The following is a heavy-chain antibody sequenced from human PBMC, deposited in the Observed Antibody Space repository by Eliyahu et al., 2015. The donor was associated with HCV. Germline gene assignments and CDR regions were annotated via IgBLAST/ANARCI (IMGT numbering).Heavy chain of an antibody. J-gene: IGHJ5*02. CDR2: IYYSGST. V-gene: IGHV4-39*01. CDR1: GGSISSSSYY. Sequence: QLQLQESGPGLVKPSETLSLTCTVSGGSISSSSYYWGWIRQPPGKGLEWIASIYYSGSTYYDPSLKSRVTISVDTSKNQFCLKMSSVTAADTAVYYCARHATDILTGSSYACFDPWGQGTLVTVSS. D-gene: IGHD3-9*01. CDR3: ARHATDILTGSSYACFDP.